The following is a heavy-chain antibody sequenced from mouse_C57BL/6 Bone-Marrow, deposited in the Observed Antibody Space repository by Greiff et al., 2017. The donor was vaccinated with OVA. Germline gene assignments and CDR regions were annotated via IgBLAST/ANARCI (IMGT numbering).Heavy chain of an antibody. D-gene: IGHD1-2*01. CDR3: ARLRTTAYYFDY. CDR1: GYAFSSSW. Sequence: VQLQQSGPELVKPGASVKISCKASGYAFSSSWMNWVKQRPGKGLEGIGRIYPGDGDTNYNGKFKGKATLTADKSSSTAYMQLSSLTSEDSAVYFCARLRTTAYYFDYWGQGTTLTVSS. CDR2: IYPGDGDT. J-gene: IGHJ2*01. V-gene: IGHV1-82*01.